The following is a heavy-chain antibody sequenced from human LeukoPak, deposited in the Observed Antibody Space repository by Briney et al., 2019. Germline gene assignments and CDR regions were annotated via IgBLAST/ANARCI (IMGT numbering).Heavy chain of an antibody. CDR3: ARGRVLRYFDWLSTDFDY. Sequence: GGSLRPSCAASGFTFSSYAMHWVRQAPGKGLEYVSAISSNGGSTYYANSVKGRFTISRDNSKNTLYLQMGSLRAEDMAVYYCARGRVLRYFDWLSTDFDYWGQGTLVTVSS. V-gene: IGHV3-64*01. D-gene: IGHD3-9*01. CDR1: GFTFSSYA. CDR2: ISSNGGST. J-gene: IGHJ4*02.